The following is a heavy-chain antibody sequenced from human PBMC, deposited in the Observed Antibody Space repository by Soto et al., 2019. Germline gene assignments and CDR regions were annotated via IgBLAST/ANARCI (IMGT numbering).Heavy chain of an antibody. CDR3: AGYCSGGSCYSNPPHWFDP. V-gene: IGHV1-69*04. Sequence: GASVKVSCKASGGTFSSYAISWVRQAPGQGLEWMGRIIPILGIANYAQKFQGRVTITADKSTSTAYMELSSLRSEDTAVYYCAGYCSGGSCYSNPPHWFDPWGQGTLVTVSS. J-gene: IGHJ5*02. CDR2: IIPILGIA. CDR1: GGTFSSYA. D-gene: IGHD2-15*01.